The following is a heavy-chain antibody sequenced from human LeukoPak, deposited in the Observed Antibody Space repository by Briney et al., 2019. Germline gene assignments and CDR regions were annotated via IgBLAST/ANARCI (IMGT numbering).Heavy chain of an antibody. CDR1: GFTFSSYS. V-gene: IGHV3-21*01. J-gene: IGHJ4*02. Sequence: PGGSLRLSCAASGFTFSSYSMNWVRQAPGKGLEWVSSISSSSSNIYYADSVKGRFTISRDNAKNSLYLQMNSLRAEDTAVYYCARQDNWNYGAYWGQGTLVTVSS. D-gene: IGHD1-7*01. CDR2: ISSSSSNI. CDR3: ARQDNWNYGAY.